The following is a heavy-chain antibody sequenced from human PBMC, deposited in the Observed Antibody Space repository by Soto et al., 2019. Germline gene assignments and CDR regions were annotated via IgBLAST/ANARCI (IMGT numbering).Heavy chain of an antibody. CDR1: GYSFTSYW. Sequence: GESLKISCXGSGYSFTSYWIGWVRQMPGKGLEWMGIIYPGDSDTRYSPSFQGQVTISADKSISTAYLQWSSLKASDTAMYYCARHYCSGGSCYSYYYYYGMDVWGQGTTVTVS. V-gene: IGHV5-51*01. D-gene: IGHD2-15*01. CDR2: IYPGDSDT. J-gene: IGHJ6*02. CDR3: ARHYCSGGSCYSYYYYYGMDV.